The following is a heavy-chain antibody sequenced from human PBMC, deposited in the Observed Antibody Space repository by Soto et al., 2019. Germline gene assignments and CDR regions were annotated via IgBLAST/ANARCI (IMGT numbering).Heavy chain of an antibody. V-gene: IGHV3-21*01. J-gene: IGHJ5*02. D-gene: IGHD2-21*02. Sequence: GGSLRLSCAASGFTFSSYSMNWVRQAPGKGLEWVSSISRSSISIYYADSVKDRFTISRDNAKNYFYLKLVGLRAEDTAMYYCASEVTDVPWGQGTRVTVSS. CDR3: ASEVTDVP. CDR2: ISRSSISI. CDR1: GFTFSSYS.